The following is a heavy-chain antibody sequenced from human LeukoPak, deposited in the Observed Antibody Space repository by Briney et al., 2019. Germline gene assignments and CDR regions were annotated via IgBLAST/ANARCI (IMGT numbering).Heavy chain of an antibody. Sequence: GGSLRLSCAASGFTFSSYGMSWVRQAPGKGLEWVSAISGSGGSTYYADSVKGRFTISRDNSKDTLYLQMNSLRAEDTAVYYCARDQDTSVPSSFDFWGQGTLVTVSS. D-gene: IGHD2-15*01. CDR2: ISGSGGST. CDR3: ARDQDTSVPSSFDF. V-gene: IGHV3-23*01. J-gene: IGHJ4*02. CDR1: GFTFSSYG.